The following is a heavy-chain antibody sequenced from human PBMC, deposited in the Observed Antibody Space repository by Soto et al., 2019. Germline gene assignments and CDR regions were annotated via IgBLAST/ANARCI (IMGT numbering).Heavy chain of an antibody. CDR2: IWYDGSNK. J-gene: IGHJ4*02. D-gene: IGHD3-22*01. CDR1: GFTFSSYG. V-gene: IGHV3-33*01. Sequence: GGSLRLSCAASGFTFSSYGMHWVRQAPGKGLEWVAVIWYDGSNKYYADSVKGRFTISRDNSKNTLYLQMNSLRAEDTAGYYCARESAEGGYYYADFDYWGQGTLVTVSS. CDR3: ARESAEGGYYYADFDY.